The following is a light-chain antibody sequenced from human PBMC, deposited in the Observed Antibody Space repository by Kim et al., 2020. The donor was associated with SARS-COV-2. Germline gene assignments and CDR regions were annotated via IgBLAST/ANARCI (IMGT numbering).Light chain of an antibody. Sequence: EIVLTQSTGTLSLSPGERATLSCRASQSVSSIYLAWYQQKPGQAPSLLIYGASSRATGIPDMFSGSGSGTDFTLTISRLEPEVFALYFFQHFGSSPRTFGQGTKLEI. J-gene: IGKJ2*01. V-gene: IGKV3-20*01. CDR2: GAS. CDR1: QSVSSIY. CDR3: QHFGSSPRT.